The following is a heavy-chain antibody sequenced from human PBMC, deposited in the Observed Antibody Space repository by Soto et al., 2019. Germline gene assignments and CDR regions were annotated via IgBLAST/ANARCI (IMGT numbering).Heavy chain of an antibody. CDR3: ARDPAAEMYYFDY. CDR2: ISYDGSNK. CDR1: GFTFSSYP. V-gene: IGHV3-30-3*01. Sequence: QVQLVESGGGVVQPGRSLRLSCAASGFTFSSYPMHWVRQAPGKGLEWVAVISYDGSNKYYADSVKGRFTISRDNSKNTLYLQMNSLRAEDTAVYYCARDPAAEMYYFDYWGQGTLVTVSS. J-gene: IGHJ4*02. D-gene: IGHD6-25*01.